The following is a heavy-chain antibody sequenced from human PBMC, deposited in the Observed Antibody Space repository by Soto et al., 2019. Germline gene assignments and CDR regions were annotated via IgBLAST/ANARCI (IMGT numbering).Heavy chain of an antibody. V-gene: IGHV1-18*01. CDR2: INGYNGNT. Sequence: QVQLVQSGAEVKKPGASVKVSCKASGYTFTSYGITWVRQAPGQGLEGLGWINGYNGNTNNAQKLQGRVTMTTDTSTSTAYMELRSLRSDDTAVYYCARMGDVPYYYYGMDVWGQGTTVTVSS. D-gene: IGHD3-16*01. CDR3: ARMGDVPYYYYGMDV. J-gene: IGHJ6*02. CDR1: GYTFTSYG.